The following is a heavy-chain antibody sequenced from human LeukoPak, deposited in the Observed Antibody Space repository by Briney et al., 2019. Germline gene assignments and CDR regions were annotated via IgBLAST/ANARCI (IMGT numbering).Heavy chain of an antibody. CDR3: ASEEGGTDNAFDI. CDR2: IYIDGST. J-gene: IGHJ3*02. D-gene: IGHD2-15*01. V-gene: IGHV3-66*01. Sequence: GGSLRLSCAASGFTVSSIYMSWVRQAPGKGLEWVSVIYIDGSTYYADSVKGRFTISRDNSNNTLYLQMNSLRAEDTAVYYCASEEGGTDNAFDIWGQGTMVTVSS. CDR1: GFTVSSIY.